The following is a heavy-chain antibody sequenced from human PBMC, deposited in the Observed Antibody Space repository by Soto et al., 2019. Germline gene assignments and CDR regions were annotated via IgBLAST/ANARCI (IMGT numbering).Heavy chain of an antibody. Sequence: SETLSLTCAVYGGSFSGYYWSWIRQPPGKGLEWIGEINHSGSTNYNPSLKSRVTISVDTSKNQFSLKLSSVTAADTAVYYCARAYYDYVWGSYRPFYYFDYWGQGTLVTVSS. J-gene: IGHJ4*02. CDR1: GGSFSGYY. V-gene: IGHV4-34*01. CDR3: ARAYYDYVWGSYRPFYYFDY. D-gene: IGHD3-16*02. CDR2: INHSGST.